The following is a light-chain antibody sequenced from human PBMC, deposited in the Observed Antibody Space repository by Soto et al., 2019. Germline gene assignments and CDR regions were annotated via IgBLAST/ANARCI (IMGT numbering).Light chain of an antibody. CDR2: DAS. J-gene: IGKJ5*01. CDR3: QQRADLIT. V-gene: IGKV3-11*01. Sequence: EIVLTQSPATLSLSPGERATVSCRASQSVRSYLAWYQQKLGQAPRLLIYDASKRATGIPARFSGSGSGTDFTLTISSLEPEDFAVYYCQQRADLITFGQGTRLEIK. CDR1: QSVRSY.